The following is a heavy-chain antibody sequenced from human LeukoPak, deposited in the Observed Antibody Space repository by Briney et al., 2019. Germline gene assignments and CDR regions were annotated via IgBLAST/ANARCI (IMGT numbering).Heavy chain of an antibody. CDR3: VRENDSGYSLNY. CDR2: IYHSGST. J-gene: IGHJ4*02. Sequence: PSETLSLTCEVSGVSISSGNWWSWVRQPPGKGLEWIGQIYHSGSTNYNPPLKSRVTISVDKSKNHFSLRLSSVTAADTAVYYCVRENDSGYSLNYWGQGTLVTVSS. D-gene: IGHD3-22*01. V-gene: IGHV4-4*02. CDR1: GVSISSGNW.